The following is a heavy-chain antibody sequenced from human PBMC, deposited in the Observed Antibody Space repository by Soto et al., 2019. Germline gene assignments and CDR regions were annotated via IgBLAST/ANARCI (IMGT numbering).Heavy chain of an antibody. D-gene: IGHD4-17*01. CDR3: ARVDYGEPYYYYGMDV. Sequence: SETLSLTCTVSGGSISSGGYYWSWIRQHPGKGLEWIGYIYYSGSTYYNPSLKSRVTISVDTSKNQFSLKLSSVTAADTAVYYCARVDYGEPYYYYGMDVWGQGTTVTVSS. V-gene: IGHV4-31*03. J-gene: IGHJ6*02. CDR1: GGSISSGGYY. CDR2: IYYSGST.